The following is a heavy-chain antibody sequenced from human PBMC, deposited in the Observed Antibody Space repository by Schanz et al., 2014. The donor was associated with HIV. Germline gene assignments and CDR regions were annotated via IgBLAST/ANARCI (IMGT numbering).Heavy chain of an antibody. CDR3: AKFGRLLGNFDD. D-gene: IGHD2-15*01. CDR2: ISYDGRNK. Sequence: QVQLVESGGGVVQPGRSLRLSCAASGFTFSNFAMSWVRQAPGKGLEWVAVISYDGRNKYFADSVKGRFTISRDNSKNTLYLQMKSPRAADTAVYYCAKFGRLLGNFDDWGQGTLVTVSS. V-gene: IGHV3-30*18. CDR1: GFTFSNFA. J-gene: IGHJ4*02.